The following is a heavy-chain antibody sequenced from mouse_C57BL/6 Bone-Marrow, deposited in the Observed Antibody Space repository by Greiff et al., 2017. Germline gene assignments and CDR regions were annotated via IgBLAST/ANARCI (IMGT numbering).Heavy chain of an antibody. CDR3: ARATVVRNWYFDV. D-gene: IGHD1-1*01. CDR1: GYAFSSSW. CDR2: IYPGDGDT. J-gene: IGHJ1*03. Sequence: VKLQQSGPELVKPGASVKISCKASGYAFSSSWMNWVKQRPGKGLEWIGRIYPGDGDTNYNGKFKGKATLTADKSSSTAYMQRSSLTSEDSAVYFCARATVVRNWYFDVWGTGTTVTVSS. V-gene: IGHV1-82*01.